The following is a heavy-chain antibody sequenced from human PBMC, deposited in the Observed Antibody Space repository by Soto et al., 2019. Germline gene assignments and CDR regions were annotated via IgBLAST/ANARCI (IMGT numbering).Heavy chain of an antibody. CDR1: GFPFSDYA. Sequence: EVQLLESGGGVAQPGGSLRVSCAASGFPFSDYAMSWVRQAPGKGLEWVSIITATDGSTYYADSVKGRFTISRDDAKNTLHLQINSLRIEDTAVYYCVKGLYVWGVTGDYWGQRTLVTVSS. CDR3: VKGLYVWGVTGDY. D-gene: IGHD3-10*02. CDR2: ITATDGST. V-gene: IGHV3-23*01. J-gene: IGHJ4*02.